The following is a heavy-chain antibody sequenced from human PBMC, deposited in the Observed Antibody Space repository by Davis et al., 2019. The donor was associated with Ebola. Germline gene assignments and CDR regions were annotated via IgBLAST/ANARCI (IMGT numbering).Heavy chain of an antibody. V-gene: IGHV3-23*01. D-gene: IGHD5-12*01. Sequence: PGGSLRLSCAASGFTFSSYAMSWVRQAPGKGLEWVSAISGSGGSTYYADSVQGRFTISRDNAKNSLYLQMNSLRAEDTAVYYCALIEATANYYHYGMDVWGQGTTVTVSS. CDR1: GFTFSSYA. CDR3: ALIEATANYYHYGMDV. J-gene: IGHJ6*02. CDR2: ISGSGGST.